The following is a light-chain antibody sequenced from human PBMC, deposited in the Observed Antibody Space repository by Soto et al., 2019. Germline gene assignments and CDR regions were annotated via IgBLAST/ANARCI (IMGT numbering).Light chain of an antibody. V-gene: IGLV2-14*01. Sequence: QSVLTQPASVSGSPGQSITISCTGTSSDVGGYKYVSWYQQHPDKAPKVMIYEVSNRPPGVSNRFSGSKSGNTASLTISGLRTEDEADYYCCSYASSNSLVFGGGTKLTVL. CDR1: SSDVGGYKY. J-gene: IGLJ2*01. CDR2: EVS. CDR3: CSYASSNSLV.